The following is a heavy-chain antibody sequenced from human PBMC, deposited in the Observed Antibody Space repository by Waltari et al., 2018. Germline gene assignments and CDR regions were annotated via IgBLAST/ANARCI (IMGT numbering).Heavy chain of an antibody. Sequence: EVQLLESGGGLVEPGGSLRLPCAASGFSFSTYVMNWVRQAPGKGLEWVSSISDAGGIINYADSVKGRFTISRDNSKNTLYLQMNSLRGEDTAVYYCARASGVDYWGQGTLVTISS. CDR1: GFSFSTYV. V-gene: IGHV3-23*01. CDR2: ISDAGGII. CDR3: ARASGVDY. J-gene: IGHJ4*02. D-gene: IGHD3-16*01.